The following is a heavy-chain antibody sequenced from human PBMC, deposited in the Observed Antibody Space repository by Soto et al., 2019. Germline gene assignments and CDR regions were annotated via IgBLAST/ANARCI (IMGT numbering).Heavy chain of an antibody. V-gene: IGHV5-10-1*01. CDR2: IDPSDSYT. Sequence: GESLKISCKGSGYSFTSYWISWVRQMPGKGLEWMGRIDPSDSYTNYSPSFQGHVTISADKSISTAYLQWSSLKASDTAMYYCAIPTDIVVVPAAYGMDVWGQGTTVTVS. CDR3: AIPTDIVVVPAAYGMDV. D-gene: IGHD2-2*01. CDR1: GYSFTSYW. J-gene: IGHJ6*02.